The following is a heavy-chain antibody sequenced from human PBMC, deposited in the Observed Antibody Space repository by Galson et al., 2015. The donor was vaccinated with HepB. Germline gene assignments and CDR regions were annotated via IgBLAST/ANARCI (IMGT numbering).Heavy chain of an antibody. CDR3: ARLAADSSGWPTPFDY. V-gene: IGHV5-51*03. CDR1: GYSFTSYW. D-gene: IGHD6-19*01. CDR2: IYPGDSDT. Sequence: QSGAEVKKPGESLTISCKGSGYSFTSYWIGWVRQMPGKGLEWMGIIYPGDSDTRYSPSFQGQVTISADKSISTAYLQWSSLKASDTAMYYCARLAADSSGWPTPFDYWGQGTLVTVSS. J-gene: IGHJ4*02.